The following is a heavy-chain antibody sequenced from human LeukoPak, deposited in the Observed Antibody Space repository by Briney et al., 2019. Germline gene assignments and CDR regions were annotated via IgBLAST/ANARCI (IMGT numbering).Heavy chain of an antibody. D-gene: IGHD3-10*02. CDR1: GFTLSNFA. CDR3: AKEAGITMFPDY. J-gene: IGHJ4*02. Sequence: GGSLRLSCAASGFTLSNFAMNWVRQAPGKGLEWVSAISGSGGSTYYADSVKGRFTISRDNSKNTLYLQMNSLRAEDTAVYYCAKEAGITMFPDYWGQGTLVTVSS. CDR2: ISGSGGST. V-gene: IGHV3-23*01.